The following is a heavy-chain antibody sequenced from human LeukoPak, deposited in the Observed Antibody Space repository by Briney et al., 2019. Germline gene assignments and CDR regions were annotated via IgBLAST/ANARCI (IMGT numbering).Heavy chain of an antibody. V-gene: IGHV3-66*01. Sequence: GGSLRLSCAASGFTVSSNYMSWVRQAPGKGLEWVSVIYSGGSTYYADSVKGRFTISRDNSKNTLYLQMNSLRAEDTAVYYCARDCRGGSCYSRWPYFDYWGQGTLVTVSS. CDR1: GFTVSSNY. D-gene: IGHD2-15*01. CDR2: IYSGGST. J-gene: IGHJ4*02. CDR3: ARDCRGGSCYSRWPYFDY.